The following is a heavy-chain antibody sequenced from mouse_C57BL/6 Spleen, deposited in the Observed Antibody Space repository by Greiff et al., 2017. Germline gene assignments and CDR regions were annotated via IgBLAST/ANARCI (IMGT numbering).Heavy chain of an antibody. Sequence: EVQLVESGGGLVQPGGSLSLSCAASGFTFTDYYMSWVRQPPGKALEWLGFIRNKANGYTTEYSASVKGRFTISRDNSQSILYLQMNALRAEDSATYYCARYSGSNYFDYWGQGTTLTVSS. CDR1: GFTFTDYY. CDR3: ARYSGSNYFDY. D-gene: IGHD4-1*01. J-gene: IGHJ2*01. V-gene: IGHV7-3*01. CDR2: IRNKANGYTT.